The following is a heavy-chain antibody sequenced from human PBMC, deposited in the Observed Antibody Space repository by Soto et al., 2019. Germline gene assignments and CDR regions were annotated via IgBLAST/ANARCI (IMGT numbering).Heavy chain of an antibody. CDR3: ARDGHGMDV. V-gene: IGHV4-61*01. Sequence: QVQLQELGPGLVRPSETLSLTCTVSGGSVSTGSYDWSWIRQPPGKGLEWIGKIFFTGSAHYNPSLRNRVTMSVDTSKDQFSLTLTSVTAADTAVYYCARDGHGMDVWGQGTTVTVSS. CDR1: GGSVSTGSYD. J-gene: IGHJ6*02. CDR2: IFFTGSA.